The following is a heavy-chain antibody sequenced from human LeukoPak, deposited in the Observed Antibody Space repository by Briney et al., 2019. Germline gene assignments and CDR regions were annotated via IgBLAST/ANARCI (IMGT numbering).Heavy chain of an antibody. CDR1: GGSISSYY. D-gene: IGHD6-19*01. J-gene: IGHJ4*02. Sequence: LETLSLTCTVSGGSISSYYWSWIRQPPGKGLEWIGYIYYSGSTNYNPSPKSRVTISLDTSKNQFSLKLSSVTAADTAVYYCARDGGYTSGWFDWGQGTLVTVSS. CDR3: ARDGGYTSGWFD. V-gene: IGHV4-59*01. CDR2: IYYSGST.